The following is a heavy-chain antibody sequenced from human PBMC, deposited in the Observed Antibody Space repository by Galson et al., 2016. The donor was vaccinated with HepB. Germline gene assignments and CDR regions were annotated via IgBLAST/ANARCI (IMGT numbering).Heavy chain of an antibody. V-gene: IGHV4-39*01. Sequence: SETLSLTCTVSGGSISSSNYYWGWIRQPPGKGLEWIGSIYYSGNTYYTPSLKSRVTITIDRSKNQFSLKLSSVTAADTDVYYCARHFFRGARIVNWFDPWGQGTLVIVSS. J-gene: IGHJ5*02. CDR3: ARHFFRGARIVNWFDP. D-gene: IGHD3-10*01. CDR1: GGSISSSNYY. CDR2: IYYSGNT.